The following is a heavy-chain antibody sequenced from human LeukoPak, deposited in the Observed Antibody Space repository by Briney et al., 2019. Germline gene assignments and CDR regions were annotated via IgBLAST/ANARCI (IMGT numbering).Heavy chain of an antibody. CDR2: IYTSGST. CDR1: GGSISSYY. J-gene: IGHJ6*02. CDR3: ASGWDYNYYYGMDV. D-gene: IGHD6-19*01. V-gene: IGHV4-4*07. Sequence: SETLSLTCTVSGGSISSYYWSWIRQPAGKGLEWIGRIYTSGSTNYNPSLKSRVTMSVDTSKNQFSLKLSSVTAADTAVYYCASGWDYNYYYGMDVWGQGTTVTVSS.